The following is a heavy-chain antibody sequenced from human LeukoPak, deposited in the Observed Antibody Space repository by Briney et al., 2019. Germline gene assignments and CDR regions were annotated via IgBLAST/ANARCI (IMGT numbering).Heavy chain of an antibody. CDR3: ASGRGIAAAGKVSGWFDP. V-gene: IGHV4-34*01. Sequence: PSETLSLTCAVYGGSFSGHYWSWIRQPPGKGLEWIGEINHSGSTNYNPSLKSRVTISVDTSKNQFSLKLSSVTAADTAVYYCASGRGIAAAGKVSGWFDPWGQGTLVTVSS. D-gene: IGHD6-13*01. J-gene: IGHJ5*02. CDR1: GGSFSGHY. CDR2: INHSGST.